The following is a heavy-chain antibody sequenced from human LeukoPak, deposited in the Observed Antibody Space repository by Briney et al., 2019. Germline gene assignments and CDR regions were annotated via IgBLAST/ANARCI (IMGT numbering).Heavy chain of an antibody. Sequence: GGSLRLSCAASGFTFSSYSMNWVRQAPGKGLEWVSYISSSSSTIYYADSVKGRFTISRDNAKNSLYLQMNSLGAEDTAVYYCARDPGSYYYYMDVWGKGTTVTVSS. CDR1: GFTFSSYS. D-gene: IGHD1-14*01. CDR3: ARDPGSYYYYMDV. J-gene: IGHJ6*03. CDR2: ISSSSSTI. V-gene: IGHV3-48*04.